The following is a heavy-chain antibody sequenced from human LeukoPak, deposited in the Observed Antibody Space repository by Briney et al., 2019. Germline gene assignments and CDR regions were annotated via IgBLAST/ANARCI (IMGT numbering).Heavy chain of an antibody. V-gene: IGHV3-43*02. CDR2: ISGDGGST. J-gene: IGHJ4*02. CDR3: AKSQGYCSSTSCRPYSSSWPFNY. CDR1: GFTFDDYA. D-gene: IGHD2-2*01. Sequence: PGGSLRLSRAASGFTFDDYAMHWVRQAPGKGLEWVSLISGDGGSTYYADSVKGRFSISRDNSKNSLYLQMNSLRIEDTALYYCAKSQGYCSSTSCRPYSSSWPFNYWGQGTLVTVSS.